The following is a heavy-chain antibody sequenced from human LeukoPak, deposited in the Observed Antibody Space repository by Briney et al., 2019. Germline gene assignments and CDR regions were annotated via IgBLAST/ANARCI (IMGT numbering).Heavy chain of an antibody. CDR3: VAFPMVRGVISTDGMDV. CDR1: GYTFTSYD. D-gene: IGHD3-10*01. CDR2: MNPNSGNT. J-gene: IGHJ6*02. Sequence: ASVKVSRKASGYTFTSYDINWVRQATGQGLEWMGWMNPNSGNTGYAQKFQGRVTMTRNTSISTAYMELSSLRSEDTAVYYCVAFPMVRGVISTDGMDVWGQGTTVTVSS. V-gene: IGHV1-8*01.